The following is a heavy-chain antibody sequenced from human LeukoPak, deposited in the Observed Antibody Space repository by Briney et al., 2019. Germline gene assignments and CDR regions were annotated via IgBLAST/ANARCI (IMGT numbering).Heavy chain of an antibody. Sequence: SETLSLTCAVYGGSFSGYYWNWIRQPPGKGLEWIGEINHSGTTNYNPSLKSRVTISVDTSKNQFSLKLSSVTAADTTVYYCARGPDGRAYYAFGIWGQGTMVTVSS. CDR1: GGSFSGYY. D-gene: IGHD1-14*01. CDR2: INHSGTT. CDR3: ARGPDGRAYYAFGI. V-gene: IGHV4-34*01. J-gene: IGHJ3*02.